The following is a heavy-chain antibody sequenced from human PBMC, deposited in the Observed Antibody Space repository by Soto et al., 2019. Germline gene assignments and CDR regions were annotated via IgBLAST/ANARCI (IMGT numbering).Heavy chain of an antibody. D-gene: IGHD3-22*01. CDR2: IVVGSGNT. CDR1: GFTFTSSA. V-gene: IGHV1-58*02. J-gene: IGHJ6*02. Sequence: EASVKVSCKASGFTFTSSAMQWVRQARGQRLEWIGWIVVGSGNTNYAQKFQERVTITRDMSTSTAYMELSSLRSEDTAVYYCAADVTMIVGPYGMDVWGQGTTVTVSS. CDR3: AADVTMIVGPYGMDV.